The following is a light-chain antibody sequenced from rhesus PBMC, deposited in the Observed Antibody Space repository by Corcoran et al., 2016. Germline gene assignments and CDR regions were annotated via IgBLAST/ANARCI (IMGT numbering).Light chain of an antibody. CDR2: CHG. J-gene: IGLJ1*01. V-gene: IGLV3-36*02. CDR1: NIGSKY. CDR3: QVLGSSSEHYI. Sequence: SYDLTQPPSVSVCPGQTARFTWGGDNIGSKYVHWYQQKPPQAPVLVIFCHGERPSGIPARFSGYKSGSTATLTFSGVEAGDEAAYYCQVLGSSSEHYIFGPGTRLTVL.